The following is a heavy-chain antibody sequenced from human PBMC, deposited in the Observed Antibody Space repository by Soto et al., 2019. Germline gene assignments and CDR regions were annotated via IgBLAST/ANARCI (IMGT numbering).Heavy chain of an antibody. V-gene: IGHV4-39*01. CDR2: IYYSGST. Sequence: PSETLSLACTVSGGSISSSSYYWGWIRQPPGKGLEWIGSIYYSGSTYYNPSLKSRVTISVDTSKNQFSLKLSSVTAADTAVYYFARLIGRFLECTPLGMDALVQWRSVT. J-gene: IGHJ6*02. CDR1: GGSISSSSYY. CDR3: ARLIGRFLECTPLGMDA. D-gene: IGHD3-3*01.